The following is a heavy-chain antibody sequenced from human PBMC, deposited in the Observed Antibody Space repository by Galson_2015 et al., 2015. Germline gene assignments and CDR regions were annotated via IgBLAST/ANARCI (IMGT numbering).Heavy chain of an antibody. V-gene: IGHV3-21*01. J-gene: IGHJ4*02. Sequence: SLRLSCAASGFTFSSYSMNWVRQAPGKGLEWVSSISSSSSYIYYADSVKGRFTISRDNAKNSLYLQMNSLKAEDTAVYYCARGSYDFWSASAPGWGYWGQGTLVTVSS. CDR3: ARGSYDFWSASAPGWGY. D-gene: IGHD3-3*01. CDR1: GFTFSSYS. CDR2: ISSSSSYI.